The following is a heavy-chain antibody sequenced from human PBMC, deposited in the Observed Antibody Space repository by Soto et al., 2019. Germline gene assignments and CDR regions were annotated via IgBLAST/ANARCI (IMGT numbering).Heavy chain of an antibody. CDR3: AREGVSWEIPGYYYYYMHV. V-gene: IGHV3-33*01. Sequence: QVQLVESGGGVVQPGRSLRLSCAASGFTFSSYGMHWVRQAPGKGLEWVAVIWYDGSNKYYADSVKGRFTISRDNSKNTLYLQMNSLRAEDTAVYYCAREGVSWEIPGYYYYYMHVWGKGTTVTVSS. CDR1: GFTFSSYG. CDR2: IWYDGSNK. D-gene: IGHD1-26*01. J-gene: IGHJ6*03.